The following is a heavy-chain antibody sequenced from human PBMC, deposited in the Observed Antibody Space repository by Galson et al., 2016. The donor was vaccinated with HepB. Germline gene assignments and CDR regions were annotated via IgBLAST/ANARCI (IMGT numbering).Heavy chain of an antibody. CDR2: ISSSGRTI. V-gene: IGHV3-11*01. J-gene: IGHJ6*02. CDR1: GITFSDSY. Sequence: SLRLSCAASGITFSDSYMNWIRQAPGKGLEWLSYISSSGRTIYYADSVKGRFTISRDNAKSSLYLQMNRLRAEDTAVYYCARVMVDYHYWSNKPKHYYSGMDVWGQGTTVTVSS. D-gene: IGHD3-3*01. CDR3: ARVMVDYHYWSNKPKHYYSGMDV.